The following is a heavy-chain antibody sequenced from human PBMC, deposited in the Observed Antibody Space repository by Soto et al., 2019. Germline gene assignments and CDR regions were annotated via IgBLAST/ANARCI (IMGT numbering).Heavy chain of an antibody. J-gene: IGHJ4*02. V-gene: IGHV3-23*01. CDR2: IGGSGGST. D-gene: IGHD6-6*01. CDR1: GFTFSSYA. CDR3: AKGSGSSSLLGFDC. Sequence: EVQVLESGGGLVQPGGSLRLSCAASGFTFSSYAMSWVRQAPGKGLEWVSAIGGSGGSTYYADSVKGRFTISRDNSKDTLYLQMNSLRAEDTALYYCAKGSGSSSLLGFDCWGQGTLVTVSS.